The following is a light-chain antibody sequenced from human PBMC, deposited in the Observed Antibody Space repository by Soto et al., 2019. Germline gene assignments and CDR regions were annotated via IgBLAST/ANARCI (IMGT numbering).Light chain of an antibody. V-gene: IGKV1-39*01. CDR3: QQSYSTPVT. CDR1: RSISSY. CDR2: AAS. J-gene: IGKJ1*01. Sequence: DIHMTQSPSSLSASVGDTGTISCRASRSISSYLNWYQQKPGKAPKLLIYAASSLQSGVPSRFSGSGSGTDFTVTISSLQPEDFATYYCQQSYSTPVTFGQGTKVDI.